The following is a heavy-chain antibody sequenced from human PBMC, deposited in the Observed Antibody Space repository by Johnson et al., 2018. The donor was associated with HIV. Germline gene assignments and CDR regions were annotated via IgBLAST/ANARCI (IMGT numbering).Heavy chain of an antibody. Sequence: VQLVESGGGLVQPGGSLRLSCVASGFTFSNYWMHWVRQAPGKGLVWVSRINSDESNTSYADSVKGRFTISRDNAKNTLYLQMNSLSAEDTAVYYCARLEGQQTDAFDIWGQGTMVTVSS. CDR2: INSDESNT. D-gene: IGHD6-13*01. CDR3: ARLEGQQTDAFDI. J-gene: IGHJ3*02. CDR1: GFTFSNYW. V-gene: IGHV3-74*02.